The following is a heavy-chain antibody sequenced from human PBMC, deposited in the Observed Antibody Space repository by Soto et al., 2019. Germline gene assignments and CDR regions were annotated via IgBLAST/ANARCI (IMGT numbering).Heavy chain of an antibody. CDR3: ARDRDGLVNYYFDY. CDR2: IYHSGST. D-gene: IGHD1-7*01. J-gene: IGHJ4*02. V-gene: IGHV4-30-2*01. CDR1: GGSISSGGYS. Sequence: SETLSLTCAVSGGSISSGGYSWSWIRQPPGKGLEWIGYIYHSGSTYYNPSLKSRVTISVDRSKNQFSLKLSSVTAADTAVYYCARDRDGLVNYYFDYWGQGTLVTVSS.